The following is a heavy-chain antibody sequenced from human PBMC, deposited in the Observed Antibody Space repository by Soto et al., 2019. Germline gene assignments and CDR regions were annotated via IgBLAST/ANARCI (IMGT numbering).Heavy chain of an antibody. CDR3: ARDGGLLGTEGAFDI. CDR2: ISAYNGNT. Sequence: ASVKVSCKASGYTFTSYGISWVRQAPGQGLEWMGWISAYNGNTNYAQKLQGRVTMTTDTSTSTAYMELRSLRSDDTVVYYCARDGGLLGTEGAFDIWGQGTMVTVSS. V-gene: IGHV1-18*01. D-gene: IGHD2-15*01. J-gene: IGHJ3*02. CDR1: GYTFTSYG.